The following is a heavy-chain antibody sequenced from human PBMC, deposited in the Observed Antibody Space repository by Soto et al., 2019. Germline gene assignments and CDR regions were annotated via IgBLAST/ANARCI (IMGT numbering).Heavy chain of an antibody. J-gene: IGHJ4*02. V-gene: IGHV3-74*01. CDR1: GFTFSNFW. CDR2: INTDGGVT. Sequence: DVDLVESGGALVRPGGSLRLSCAVSGFTFSNFWFHWVRQAPGKGLVWVARINTDGGVTSHADSVRGRFTISRDNAKSTLYLQMNSLREEDSAMYYCARQTGLGATNYWGQGTLVTVAS. CDR3: ARQTGLGATNY. D-gene: IGHD1-26*01.